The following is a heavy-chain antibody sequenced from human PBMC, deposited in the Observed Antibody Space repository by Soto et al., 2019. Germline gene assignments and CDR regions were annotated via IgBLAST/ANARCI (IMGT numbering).Heavy chain of an antibody. D-gene: IGHD4-17*01. CDR3: ARGMTTVTTFDY. CDR2: IYHSGST. V-gene: IGHV4-30-2*01. Sequence: QLQLQESGSGLVKPSQTLSLTCAVSGGSISSGGYSWSWIRQPPGKGLEWIGYIYHSGSTYYNPSLKGRVTXXVXRSKNQISLKLSSVTAADTAVYYCARGMTTVTTFDYWGQGTLVTVSS. CDR1: GGSISSGGYS. J-gene: IGHJ4*02.